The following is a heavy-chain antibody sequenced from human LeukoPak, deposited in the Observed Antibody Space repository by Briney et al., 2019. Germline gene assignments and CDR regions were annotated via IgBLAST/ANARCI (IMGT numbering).Heavy chain of an antibody. CDR2: IYYSGNT. Sequence: SETLSLTCTVSGGSIRSYYWSWIRQPPGKGLEWIGYIYYSGNTNYNPSLKSRVTISVDTSKNQFSPKLSSVTAADTAVYYCARQYSSSWYNWFDPWGQGTLVTVSS. J-gene: IGHJ5*02. CDR1: GGSIRSYY. D-gene: IGHD6-13*01. V-gene: IGHV4-59*01. CDR3: ARQYSSSWYNWFDP.